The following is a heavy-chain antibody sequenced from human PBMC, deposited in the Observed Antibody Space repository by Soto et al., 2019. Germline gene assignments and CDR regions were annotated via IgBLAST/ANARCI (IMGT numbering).Heavy chain of an antibody. CDR1: GYTFTSYY. CDR3: ARGQWLARSWGYFQH. V-gene: IGHV1-46*03. CDR2: INPSGGST. J-gene: IGHJ1*01. D-gene: IGHD6-19*01. Sequence: QVQLVQSGAEVKKPGASVKVSCKASGYTFTSYYMHWVRQAPGQGLEWMGIINPSGGSTSYAQKFQGIVTMTRDTSTSTVYMELSSLRSEDTAVYYCARGQWLARSWGYFQHWGQVTLVTVSS.